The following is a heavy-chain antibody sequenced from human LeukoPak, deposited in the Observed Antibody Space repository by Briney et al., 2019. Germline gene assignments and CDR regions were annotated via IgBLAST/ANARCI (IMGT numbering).Heavy chain of an antibody. CDR1: GFTFRSYT. CDR2: ITSNGGST. D-gene: IGHD3-10*01. V-gene: IGHV3-64*01. CDR3: ARSRGLVLHYYYYMVV. Sequence: GGSLRLSCAVSGFTFRSYTMHWVRPAPAKGAEYVLAITSNGGSTYYANSVRGRFTISRDNSKNTLYLQMGSLRVEDTAVYYCARSRGLVLHYYYYMVVWGKGTTVTVSS. J-gene: IGHJ6*03.